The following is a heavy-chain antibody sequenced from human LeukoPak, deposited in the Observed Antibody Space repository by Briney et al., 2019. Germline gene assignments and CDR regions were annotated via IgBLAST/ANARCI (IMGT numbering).Heavy chain of an antibody. J-gene: IGHJ5*02. CDR1: GGSISSSSYY. V-gene: IGHV4-39*01. D-gene: IGHD2-15*01. CDR3: ARHHKHCSGGTCRGNWFDP. CDR2: IFYSGST. Sequence: SETLSLTCTVSGGSISSSSYYWGWIRQPPGKGLEWIGSIFYSGSTYYNPSLKSRVTISVDTSKDQFSLKLSSVTAADTAMYYCARHHKHCSGGTCRGNWFDPWGQGTLVTVSS.